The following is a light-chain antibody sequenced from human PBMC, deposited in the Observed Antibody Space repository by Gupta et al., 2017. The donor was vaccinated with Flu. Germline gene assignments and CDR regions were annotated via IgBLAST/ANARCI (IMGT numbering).Light chain of an antibody. J-gene: IGKJ2*02. CDR1: QSVKGS. CDR3: QQRASGPRT. V-gene: IGKV3-11*01. Sequence: VVMTQSPATLSLSPEARATLSCRAGQSVKGSLAWYHQKPGQAPRLLVYDASNGAAGIPVKFSGSGSGTDFTLTISSLQPEDFAVYYCQQRASGPRTFGQGTKVEI. CDR2: DAS.